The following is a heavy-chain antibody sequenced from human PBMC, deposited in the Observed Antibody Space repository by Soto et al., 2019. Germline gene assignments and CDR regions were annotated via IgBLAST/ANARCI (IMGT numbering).Heavy chain of an antibody. CDR2: INSDGSST. D-gene: IGHD3-10*01. V-gene: IGHV3-74*01. Sequence: PGGSLRLSCAASGFTFRSYWMHWVRQAPGKGLVWVSRINSDGSSTNYADSVKGRFTISRDNAKNTLYLQMNSLRTEDTAVYYCARDETQTFRSFVHYYGVDVWGQGTTVTVSS. CDR3: ARDETQTFRSFVHYYGVDV. CDR1: GFTFRSYW. J-gene: IGHJ6*02.